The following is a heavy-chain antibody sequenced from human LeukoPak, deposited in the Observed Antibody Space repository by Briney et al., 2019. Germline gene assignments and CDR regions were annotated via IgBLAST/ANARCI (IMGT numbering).Heavy chain of an antibody. Sequence: PSQTLCLACTVFGGSISSGSYYCSWIRQPAGKGLEWIGRIYTSGSTNYNPSLKSRVTISVDTSKNQFSLKLSSVTAADTAVYYCARVYGDSTGVDYWGQGTLVTVSS. V-gene: IGHV4-61*02. J-gene: IGHJ4*02. CDR2: IYTSGST. CDR3: ARVYGDSTGVDY. D-gene: IGHD4-17*01. CDR1: GGSISSGSYY.